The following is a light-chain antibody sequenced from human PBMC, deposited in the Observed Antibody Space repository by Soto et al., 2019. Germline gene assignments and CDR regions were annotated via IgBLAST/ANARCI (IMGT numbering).Light chain of an antibody. CDR3: QQYGNSPHT. J-gene: IGKJ5*01. CDR1: QSVSSSY. Sequence: EIVLTQSPATLSLSPGERATLSCRASQSVSSSYVAWYQQKPGQAPRLLIYSVFNRATGIPDRFSGSGSGTDFTLTISRLEPEDFAVYFCQQYGNSPHTFGQGTRLEIK. V-gene: IGKV3-20*01. CDR2: SVF.